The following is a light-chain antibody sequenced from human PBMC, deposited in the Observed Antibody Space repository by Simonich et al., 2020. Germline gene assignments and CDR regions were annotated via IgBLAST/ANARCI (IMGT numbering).Light chain of an antibody. J-gene: IGKJ4*01. CDR3: HQSSSLPFT. V-gene: IGKV6-21*02. CDR2: DAS. CDR1: QSIGSS. Sequence: EIVLTQSQDFQSVTPKEKVTITCRASQSIGSSLPWYQEKPDQSPKLRIKDASQSIAGVPSRFSGSGSGTDFTLTINSLEAEDAATYYCHQSSSLPFTFGGGTKVEIK.